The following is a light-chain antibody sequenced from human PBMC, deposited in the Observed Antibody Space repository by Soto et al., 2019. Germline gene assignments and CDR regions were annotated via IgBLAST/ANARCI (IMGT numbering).Light chain of an antibody. Sequence: QTALTQPASVSASPGQSITISCTGTSSDVGSYNLVSWYQQHPGKAPKLMIYEGSKRPSGVSNRFSGSKSGNTASLTISGLQAEDEADYYCCSYAGTPYVFGTGTKVTVL. CDR3: CSYAGTPYV. J-gene: IGLJ1*01. CDR1: SSDVGSYNL. V-gene: IGLV2-23*01. CDR2: EGS.